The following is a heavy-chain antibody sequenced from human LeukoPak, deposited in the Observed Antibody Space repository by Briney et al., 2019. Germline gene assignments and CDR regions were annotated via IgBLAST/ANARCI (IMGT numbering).Heavy chain of an antibody. J-gene: IGHJ4*02. CDR3: AKRASGSGTSLYYFDY. CDR1: GFTFGSYA. CDR2: ITSSGSST. Sequence: GGSLRLSCAASGFTFGSYAMSWVRQAPGKGLDWVSSITSSGSSTYYADSVKGRFTISRDNSKNTLYLQMNSLRAEDTAVYYCAKRASGSGTSLYYFDYWGQGTLVTVSS. V-gene: IGHV3-23*01. D-gene: IGHD3-10*01.